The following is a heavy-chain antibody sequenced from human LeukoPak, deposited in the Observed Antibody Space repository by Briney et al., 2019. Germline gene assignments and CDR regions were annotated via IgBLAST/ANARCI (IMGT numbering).Heavy chain of an antibody. CDR1: GGSISSYY. CDR3: ARGVDYGDSPKNAVSFDY. Sequence: PSETLSLTCTVSGGSISSYYWSWIRQPPGKGLEWIGYIYYSGSTNYNPSLKSRVTISVDTSKNQFSLKLSSVTAADTAVYYCARGVDYGDSPKNAVSFDYWGQGTLVTVSS. J-gene: IGHJ4*02. CDR2: IYYSGST. V-gene: IGHV4-59*12. D-gene: IGHD4-17*01.